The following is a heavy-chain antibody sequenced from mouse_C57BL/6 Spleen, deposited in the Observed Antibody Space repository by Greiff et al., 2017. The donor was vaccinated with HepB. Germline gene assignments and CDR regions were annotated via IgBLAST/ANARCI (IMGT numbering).Heavy chain of an antibody. D-gene: IGHD2-3*01. Sequence: EVKVEESGGGLVQPGGSMKLSCVASGFTFSNYWMNWVRQSPEKGLEWVAQIRLKSDNYATHYAESVKGRFTISRDDSKSSVYLQMNNLRAEDTGIYYCTADGYSVAYWGQGTLVTVSA. V-gene: IGHV6-3*01. J-gene: IGHJ3*01. CDR1: GFTFSNYW. CDR2: IRLKSDNYAT. CDR3: TADGYSVAY.